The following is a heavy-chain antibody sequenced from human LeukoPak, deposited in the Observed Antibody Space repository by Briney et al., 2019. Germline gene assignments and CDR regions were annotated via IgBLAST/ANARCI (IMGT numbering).Heavy chain of an antibody. D-gene: IGHD3-16*02. CDR2: IYYSGGA. Sequence: SETLSLTCTVSGGSISSYYWSWIRQPPGEGLEWIGYIYYSGGANYNPSLKSRVTISVDTSRNQFFLKMSSVTAADTAVYYCARHIGGGIEDMDVWGKGTKVTASS. CDR3: ARHIGGGIEDMDV. CDR1: GGSISSYY. J-gene: IGHJ6*03. V-gene: IGHV4-59*08.